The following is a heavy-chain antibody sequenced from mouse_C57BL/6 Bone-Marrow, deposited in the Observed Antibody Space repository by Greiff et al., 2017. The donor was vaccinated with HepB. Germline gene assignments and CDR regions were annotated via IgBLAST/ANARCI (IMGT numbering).Heavy chain of an antibody. D-gene: IGHD1-1*01. J-gene: IGHJ4*01. CDR1: GYTFTSYW. Sequence: QVQLQQSGAELVKPGASVKLSCKASGYTFTSYWMQWVKQRPGQGLEWIGEIDPSDSYTNYNQKFKGKATLTVDTSSSTAYMQLSSLTSEDSAVYYCERDYYGSSHTSYAMDYWGQGTSVTVSS. V-gene: IGHV1-50*01. CDR3: ERDYYGSSHTSYAMDY. CDR2: IDPSDSYT.